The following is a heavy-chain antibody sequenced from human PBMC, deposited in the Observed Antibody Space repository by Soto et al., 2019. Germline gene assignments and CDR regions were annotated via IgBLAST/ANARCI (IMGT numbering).Heavy chain of an antibody. D-gene: IGHD2-2*01. CDR1: GFTFSSYA. CDR3: AKCRGPFVVVPAAIGVSDY. Sequence: GGSLRLSCAASGFTFSSYAMSWVRQAPGKGLEWVSAISGSGGSTYYPDSVKGRFTISRDNSKNTLYLQMNSLRAEDTAVYYCAKCRGPFVVVPAAIGVSDYWGQGTLVTVSS. CDR2: ISGSGGST. J-gene: IGHJ4*02. V-gene: IGHV3-23*01.